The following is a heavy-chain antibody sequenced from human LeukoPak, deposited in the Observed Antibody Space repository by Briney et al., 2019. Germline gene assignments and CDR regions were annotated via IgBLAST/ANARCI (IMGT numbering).Heavy chain of an antibody. Sequence: GGSLRLSCAASGFTVSSNYMSWVRQAPGKGLEWVSVIYIGGSTYYADSVKGRFTISRDNAKNTLYLQMNSLKAEDTAVYYCVRDSPSGFFDLWGRGTLVTVSS. CDR2: IYIGGST. J-gene: IGHJ2*01. D-gene: IGHD6-19*01. V-gene: IGHV3-53*01. CDR3: VRDSPSGFFDL. CDR1: GFTVSSNY.